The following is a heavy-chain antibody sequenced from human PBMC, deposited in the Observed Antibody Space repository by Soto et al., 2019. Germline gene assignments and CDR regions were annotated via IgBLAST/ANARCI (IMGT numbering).Heavy chain of an antibody. CDR1: GFTFSSYA. Sequence: PGGSLRLSCAASGFTFSSYAMSWVRQAPGKGLEWVSAISGSGGSTYYADSVKGRFTISRDNSKNTLYLQMNSLRAEDTAVYYCANXPIRRGWLQLADDAFDIWGQGTMVTVSS. CDR2: ISGSGGST. J-gene: IGHJ3*02. CDR3: ANXPIRRGWLQLADDAFDI. D-gene: IGHD1-1*01. V-gene: IGHV3-23*01.